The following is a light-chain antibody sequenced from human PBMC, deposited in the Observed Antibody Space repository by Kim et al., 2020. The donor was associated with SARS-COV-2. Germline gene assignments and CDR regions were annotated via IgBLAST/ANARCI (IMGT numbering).Light chain of an antibody. V-gene: IGKV1-27*01. CDR2: AAS. J-gene: IGKJ1*01. CDR1: QGITNS. Sequence: DIQMTQSPSSLSVSVGDRVTITCRASQGITNSLAWYQQKPGKVPQLLIYAASALQSGVPSRFSGSGSGTDFTLTISSLQPEDVATYYCKKYNSAPWTFGQETKVDIK. CDR3: KKYNSAPWT.